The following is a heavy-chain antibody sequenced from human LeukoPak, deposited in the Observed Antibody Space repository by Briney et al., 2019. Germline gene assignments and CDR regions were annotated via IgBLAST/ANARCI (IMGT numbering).Heavy chain of an antibody. CDR3: ARESLGGGSSWYRAFDI. V-gene: IGHV3-74*01. Sequence: PGGSLRLSCAASGFTFSSYWMHWVRQAPGKELVWVSRINSDGGSTTFADSVKGRFTISRDNAKNTLYLQMNSLRAEDTAVYYCARESLGGGSSWYRAFDIWGQGTMVTVSS. CDR2: INSDGGST. D-gene: IGHD6-13*01. CDR1: GFTFSSYW. J-gene: IGHJ3*02.